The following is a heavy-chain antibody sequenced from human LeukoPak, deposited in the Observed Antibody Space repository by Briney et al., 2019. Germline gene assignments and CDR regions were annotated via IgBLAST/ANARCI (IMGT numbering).Heavy chain of an antibody. V-gene: IGHV3-7*01. CDR2: IKQDGSEK. CDR1: GFTFSSYW. J-gene: IGHJ4*02. Sequence: GGSLRLSCAASGFTFSSYWMSWVRQAPGKGLEWVANIKQDGSEKYYVDSVKGRFTISRDNAKNSLYLQMNSLRAEDTAVYYCARDRTGRKTYYLDYWGQGTLVTVSS. D-gene: IGHD1-1*01. CDR3: ARDRTGRKTYYLDY.